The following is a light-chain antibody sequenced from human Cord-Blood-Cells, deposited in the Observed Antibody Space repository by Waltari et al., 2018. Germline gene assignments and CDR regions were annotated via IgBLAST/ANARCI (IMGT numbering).Light chain of an antibody. CDR3: QQYNSYYS. J-gene: IGKJ2*03. CDR1: QSISSW. CDR2: KAS. V-gene: IGKV1-5*03. Sequence: DLQITQSPFTLSASVRDRGPITCRASQSISSWLAWYQQKPVKAPKLLIYKASSLESGVPSRFSGSGSGTEFTLTISSLQPDDFATYYCQQYNSYYSFGQGTKLEIK.